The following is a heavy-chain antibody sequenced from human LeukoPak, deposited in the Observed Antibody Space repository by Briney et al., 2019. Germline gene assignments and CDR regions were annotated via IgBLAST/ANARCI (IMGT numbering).Heavy chain of an antibody. CDR1: GGSISSHY. J-gene: IGHJ1*01. CDR2: IYYSGST. V-gene: IGHV4-59*11. CDR3: ARGWGDSGYDWSPFQH. Sequence: PSETLSLTCTVSGGSISSHYWSWIQQPPGKGLEWIGYIYYSGSTNYNPSLKSRVTISVDTSKNQFSLKLSSVTAADTAVYYCARGWGDSGYDWSPFQHWGQGTLVTVSS. D-gene: IGHD5-12*01.